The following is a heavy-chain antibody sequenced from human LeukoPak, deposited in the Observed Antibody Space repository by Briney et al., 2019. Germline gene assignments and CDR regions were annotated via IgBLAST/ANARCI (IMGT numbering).Heavy chain of an antibody. CDR1: GFTFSSFD. V-gene: IGHV3-23*01. Sequence: GGSLRLSCAASGFTFSSFDMSWVRQAPGKGLEWVSGIIYSGGYTYYADSVKGRFAISRDNSKNTLYLQMNSLRAEDTAVYYCARGLELFGYWGQGTPVTVSS. CDR2: IIYSGGYT. CDR3: ARGLELFGY. D-gene: IGHD1-7*01. J-gene: IGHJ4*02.